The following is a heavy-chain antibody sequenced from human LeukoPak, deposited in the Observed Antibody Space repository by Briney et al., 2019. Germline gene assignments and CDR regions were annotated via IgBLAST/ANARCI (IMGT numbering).Heavy chain of an antibody. CDR1: GLTLSSYW. CDR3: VRDDGATKPC. J-gene: IGHJ4*02. CDR2: IKRDGSEK. Sequence: QPGGSLILSCAASGLTLSSYWMSWVRPAPGKGLEWVANIKRDGSEKYYVDSVKGRFTISRDNAKNSLYLQMNSLRVEDTAVYYCVRDDGATKPCWGQGTLVTVSS. D-gene: IGHD1-26*01. V-gene: IGHV3-7*01.